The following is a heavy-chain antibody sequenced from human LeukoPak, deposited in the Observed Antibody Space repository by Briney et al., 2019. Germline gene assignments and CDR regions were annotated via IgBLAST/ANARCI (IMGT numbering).Heavy chain of an antibody. V-gene: IGHV4-4*07. CDR1: GGSISNYY. Sequence: TTSETLSLTCSVSGGSISNYYWNWIRQPAGKGLEWIGRLHASGSTRYNPSFGTRVTMSADTSKNQLSLKLTSVTAADTALYFCARDQSGSGGHNNDAFDIWGQGTMVTVYS. J-gene: IGHJ3*02. CDR2: LHASGST. D-gene: IGHD3-16*01. CDR3: ARDQSGSGGHNNDAFDI.